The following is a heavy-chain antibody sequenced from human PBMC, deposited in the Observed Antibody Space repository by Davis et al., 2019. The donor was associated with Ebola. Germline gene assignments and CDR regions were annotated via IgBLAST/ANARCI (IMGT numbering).Heavy chain of an antibody. CDR3: ARDLLSIAARPATLGY. Sequence: AASVKVSCKASGYTFTSYAMHWVRQAPGQRLEWMGWINAGNGNTKYSQKFQGRVTITRDTSASTAYMELSSLRSEDTAVYYCARDLLSIAARPATLGYWGQGTLVTVSS. CDR2: INAGNGNT. CDR1: GYTFTSYA. D-gene: IGHD6-6*01. V-gene: IGHV1-3*01. J-gene: IGHJ4*02.